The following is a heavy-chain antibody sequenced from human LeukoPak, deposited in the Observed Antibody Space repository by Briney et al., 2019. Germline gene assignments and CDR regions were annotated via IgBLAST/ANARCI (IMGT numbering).Heavy chain of an antibody. CDR3: ARDPPLGYCSSTSCPHLDY. CDR1: GFTFSSYS. J-gene: IGHJ4*02. Sequence: GGSLRLSCAASGFTFSSYSMNWVRQAPGKGLEWVSSISSSSSFIYYADSVKGRFTISRDNAKNSLYLQMNSLRAEDTAVYYCARDPPLGYCSSTSCPHLDYWGQGTLVTVSS. D-gene: IGHD2-2*01. V-gene: IGHV3-21*01. CDR2: ISSSSSFI.